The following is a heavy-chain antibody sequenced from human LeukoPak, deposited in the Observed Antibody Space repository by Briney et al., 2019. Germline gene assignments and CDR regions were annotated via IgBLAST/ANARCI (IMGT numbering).Heavy chain of an antibody. CDR1: GYTFIDYH. CDR2: FNPSRGGT. V-gene: IGHV1-2*02. CDR3: ARENSIRGLDY. D-gene: IGHD3-22*01. J-gene: IGHJ4*02. Sequence: GASVKVSCKASGYTFIDYHIHWVRQAPGQGLEWMGWFNPSRGGTNFAQKFQGRVTMTRDTSISTGYMELNWLTSDDAAVYYCARENSIRGLDYWGQGTLVTVSS.